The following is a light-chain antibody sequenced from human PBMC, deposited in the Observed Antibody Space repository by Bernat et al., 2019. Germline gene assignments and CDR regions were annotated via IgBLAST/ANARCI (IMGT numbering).Light chain of an antibody. V-gene: IGKV3-20*01. CDR2: GSF. CDR1: QSIIGSY. J-gene: IGKJ2*01. CDR3: QQYDNTPPAYT. Sequence: EIVLTQSPGTLSLSPGERATLPCRASQSIIGSYLAWYQQKPGQAPRPLIYGSFSRATGIPDRFSGSRSGTEFTLTIIRLEPEGFAVYYRQQYDNTPPAYTFGQGTKLKIK.